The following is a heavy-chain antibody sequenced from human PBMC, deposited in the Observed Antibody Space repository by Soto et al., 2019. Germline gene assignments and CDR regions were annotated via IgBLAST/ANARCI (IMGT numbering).Heavy chain of an antibody. CDR3: ARDRLGGYQSTHYFDY. V-gene: IGHV4-31*03. D-gene: IGHD1-26*01. CDR2: IYYSGST. CDR1: GGSISSGGYY. J-gene: IGHJ4*02. Sequence: PSETLSLTCTVSGGSISSGGYYWSWIRQHPGKGLEWIGYIYYSGSTYYNPSLKSRVTISVDTSKNQFSLKLSSVTAADTAVYYCARDRLGGYQSTHYFDYWGQGTLVTVSS.